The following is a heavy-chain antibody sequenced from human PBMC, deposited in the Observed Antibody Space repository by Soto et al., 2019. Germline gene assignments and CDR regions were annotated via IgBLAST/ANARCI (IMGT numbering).Heavy chain of an antibody. CDR2: IYYSGST. D-gene: IGHD5-12*01. V-gene: IGHV4-39*01. CDR1: GGSFSSYY. Sequence: SETLSLTCAVYGGSFSSYYWGWIRQPPGKGLEWIGSIYYSGSTYYNPSLKSRVTISVDTSKNQFSLKLSSVTAADTAVYYCARHGYSGYDLLLGYYYYGMDVWGQGTTVTVSS. CDR3: ARHGYSGYDLLLGYYYYGMDV. J-gene: IGHJ6*02.